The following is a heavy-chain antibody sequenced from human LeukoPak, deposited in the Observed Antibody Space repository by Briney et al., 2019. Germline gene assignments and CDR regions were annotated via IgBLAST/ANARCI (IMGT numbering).Heavy chain of an antibody. CDR3: AKDVNREYYDSSGYNDY. V-gene: IGHV3-9*01. CDR1: GFTFDDYA. CDR2: ISWNSGSI. D-gene: IGHD3-22*01. J-gene: IGHJ4*02. Sequence: GRSLRLSCAASGFTFDDYAMHWVRQAPGKGLEWVSGISWNSGSIGYADSVKGRFTISRDNAKTSLYLQMNSMRAEDTALYYCAKDVNREYYDSSGYNDYWGQGTLVTVSS.